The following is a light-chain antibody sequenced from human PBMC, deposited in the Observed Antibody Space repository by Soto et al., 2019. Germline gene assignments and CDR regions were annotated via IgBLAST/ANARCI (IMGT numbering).Light chain of an antibody. CDR3: SSYAVAVVL. Sequence: QSALTQPSSVSGSPGQSITISCTGTSRDIGDYNYVSWYQQSPGKAPRLMIYDVSSRASGVSSRFSGSKSGNTASLTISGLQPDDEADYYCSSYAVAVVLFGGGTKVTVL. CDR1: SRDIGDYNY. CDR2: DVS. V-gene: IGLV2-14*03. J-gene: IGLJ3*02.